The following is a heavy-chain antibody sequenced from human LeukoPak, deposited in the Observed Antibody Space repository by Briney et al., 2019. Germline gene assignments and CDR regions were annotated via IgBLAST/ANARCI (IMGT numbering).Heavy chain of an antibody. CDR3: AGGRMTRDI. J-gene: IGHJ3*02. Sequence: ASVKVSCKASGYTLTSYYMHWVRQAPGQGLEWMGVINPSGGTTSYVQKFHDRLTMTRDTSTSTVYMELSSLRSEDTAVYYCAGGRMTRDIWGQGTMVTVSS. CDR2: INPSGGTT. V-gene: IGHV1-46*01. CDR1: GYTLTSYY. D-gene: IGHD2-21*02.